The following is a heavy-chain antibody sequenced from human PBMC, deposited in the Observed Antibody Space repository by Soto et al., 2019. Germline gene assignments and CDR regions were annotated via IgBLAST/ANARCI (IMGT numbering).Heavy chain of an antibody. Sequence: QVQLQQWGAGLLKPSETLSLTCAVYGGSFSGYYWSWIRQPPGKGLEWIGEINHSGSTNYNPSRKSLVTISVDTSKNQFSLKLSSVTAADTAVYYCARVGLEWLLYRFYYYYMDVWGKGTTVTVSS. CDR1: GGSFSGYY. CDR2: INHSGST. J-gene: IGHJ6*03. CDR3: ARVGLEWLLYRFYYYYMDV. V-gene: IGHV4-34*01. D-gene: IGHD3-3*01.